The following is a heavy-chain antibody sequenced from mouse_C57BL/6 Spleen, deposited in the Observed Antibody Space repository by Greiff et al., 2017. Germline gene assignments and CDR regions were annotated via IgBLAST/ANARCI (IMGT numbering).Heavy chain of an antibody. CDR1: GFTFSDYG. V-gene: IGHV5-17*01. CDR2: ISSGSSTI. D-gene: IGHD2-5*01. CDR3: ARPSNDCYAMDY. J-gene: IGHJ4*01. Sequence: EVKLLESGGGLVQPGGSLKLSCAASGFTFSDYGMHWVRQAPEKGLEWVAYISSGSSTIYYADTVKGRFTISRDNAKNTLLLQMTSLRSEATAMYYCARPSNDCYAMDYWGQGTSVTVSS.